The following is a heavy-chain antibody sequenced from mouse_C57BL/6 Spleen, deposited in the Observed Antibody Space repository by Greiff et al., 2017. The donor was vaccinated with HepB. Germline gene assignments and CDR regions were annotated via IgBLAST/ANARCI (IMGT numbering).Heavy chain of an antibody. D-gene: IGHD1-1*01. V-gene: IGHV1-53*01. CDR1: GYTFTSYW. CDR2: INPSNGGT. J-gene: IGHJ1*03. CDR3: ARLGFITTVVDWYFDV. Sequence: QVQLQQPGTELVKPGASVKLSCKASGYTFTSYWMHWVKQRPGQGLEWIGNINPSNGGTNYNEKFKSKATLTVDKSSSTAYMQLSSLTSEDSAVYYCARLGFITTVVDWYFDVWGTGTTVTVSS.